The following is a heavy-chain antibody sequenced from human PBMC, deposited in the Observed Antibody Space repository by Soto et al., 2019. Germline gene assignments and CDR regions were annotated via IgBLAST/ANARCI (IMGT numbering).Heavy chain of an antibody. CDR2: IYYSGST. D-gene: IGHD1-26*01. Sequence: SETLSLTCTVSGVSISRYYWSWIRQPPGKGLEWIGYIYYSGSTNYNPSLKSRVTISVDTSKNQFSLKLSSVTAADTAVYYCARGWELLGYYGMDVWGQGTTVTVSS. V-gene: IGHV4-59*01. CDR3: ARGWELLGYYGMDV. J-gene: IGHJ6*02. CDR1: GVSISRYY.